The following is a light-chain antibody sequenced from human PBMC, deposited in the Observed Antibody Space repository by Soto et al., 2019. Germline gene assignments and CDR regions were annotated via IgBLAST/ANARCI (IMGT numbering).Light chain of an antibody. Sequence: ALTQPASVSESPGQSITISCTGTSSDVGGYNYVSWYQHHPGKAPKLIIYEVSNRPSGVSNRFSGSKSGNTASLTIAGLQAEDEADYYCSSYTSSSTLVFGGGTKL. CDR2: EVS. J-gene: IGLJ3*02. V-gene: IGLV2-14*01. CDR3: SSYTSSSTLV. CDR1: SSDVGGYNY.